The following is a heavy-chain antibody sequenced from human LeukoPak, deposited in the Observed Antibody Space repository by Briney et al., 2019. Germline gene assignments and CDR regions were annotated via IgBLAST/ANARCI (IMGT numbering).Heavy chain of an antibody. CDR1: GYSFTSYW. CDR3: ARQRQQLVTIQLGDDAFDI. Sequence: RGESLKISCKGSGYSFTSYWIGWVRQMPGKGLEWMGIIYPGDSDTRYSPSFQGQVTISADTSISTAYLQWSSLKASDTAMYYCARQRQQLVTIQLGDDAFDIWGQGTMVTVSS. D-gene: IGHD6-13*01. J-gene: IGHJ3*02. CDR2: IYPGDSDT. V-gene: IGHV5-51*01.